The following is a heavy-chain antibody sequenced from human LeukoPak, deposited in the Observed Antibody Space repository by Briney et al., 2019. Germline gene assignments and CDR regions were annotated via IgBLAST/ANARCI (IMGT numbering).Heavy chain of an antibody. V-gene: IGHV3-15*01. J-gene: IGHJ4*02. D-gene: IGHD6-19*01. CDR1: GFTFSNAW. CDR3: TTDPSSGWYVTSDY. CDR2: IKSKTDGGTT. Sequence: PGGSLRLSCAASGFTFSNAWMSWVRQAPGKGLEWVGRIKSKTDGGTTDYAAPVKGRFTISRDDSKNTLYLQMNSLKTEDTAVYYCTTDPSSGWYVTSDYWGQGTLVTVSS.